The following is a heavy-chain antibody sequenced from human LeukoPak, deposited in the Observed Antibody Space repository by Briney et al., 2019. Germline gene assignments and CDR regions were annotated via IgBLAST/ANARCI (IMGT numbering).Heavy chain of an antibody. Sequence: ASVKVSCKASGYTFTSYGISWVRQAPGQGLEWMGWISAYNGNTNYAQKFQGRVTMTRDTSISTAYMELSRLGSDDTAVYYCARTPTLYYYGSGSYYFDYWGQGTLVTVSS. V-gene: IGHV1-18*01. J-gene: IGHJ4*02. CDR2: ISAYNGNT. CDR3: ARTPTLYYYGSGSYYFDY. D-gene: IGHD3-10*01. CDR1: GYTFTSYG.